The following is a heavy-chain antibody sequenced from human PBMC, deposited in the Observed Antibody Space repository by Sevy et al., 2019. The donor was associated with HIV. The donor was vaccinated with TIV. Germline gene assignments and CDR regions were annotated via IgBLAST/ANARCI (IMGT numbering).Heavy chain of an antibody. D-gene: IGHD3-22*01. J-gene: IGHJ4*02. CDR2: IRSKDYGGAT. Sequence: GGSLRLSCTGSGFTFGDYAMSWFHHAPGMGLEWVGFIRSKDYGGATEYAASVKGRFTISRDDSKSIADLQMNSLKTEDTAVYYCTRGYYYDSSGYSDYWGQGTLVTVSS. CDR1: GFTFGDYA. CDR3: TRGYYYDSSGYSDY. V-gene: IGHV3-49*03.